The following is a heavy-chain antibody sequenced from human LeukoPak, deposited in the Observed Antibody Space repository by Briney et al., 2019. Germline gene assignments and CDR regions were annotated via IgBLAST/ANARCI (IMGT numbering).Heavy chain of an antibody. V-gene: IGHV4-4*09. Sequence: SETLSLTCTVSGGSISSYYWSWIRQPPGRGLEWIGYIYTSGSTNYNPSLKSRVTISVDTSKNQFSLKLSSVTAADTAVYYCARHMYDYYYYYMDVSGKGTTVTVSS. D-gene: IGHD2-8*01. J-gene: IGHJ6*03. CDR3: ARHMYDYYYYYMDV. CDR2: IYTSGST. CDR1: GGSISSYY.